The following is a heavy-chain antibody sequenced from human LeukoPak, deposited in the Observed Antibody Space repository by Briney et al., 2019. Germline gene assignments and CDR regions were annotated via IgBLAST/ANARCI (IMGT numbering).Heavy chain of an antibody. V-gene: IGHV3-30*18. D-gene: IGHD3-10*01. Sequence: LPGGSLRLSCAASGFTFSSCGMHWVRQAPGKGLEWVAVITYDGDTTYFEDSVKGRFTISRDTSKSTLYLQMNSLGAEDTAVYYCVKEQGSGSYRTADYWGQGTLVTVFS. CDR2: ITYDGDTT. CDR1: GFTFSSCG. CDR3: VKEQGSGSYRTADY. J-gene: IGHJ4*02.